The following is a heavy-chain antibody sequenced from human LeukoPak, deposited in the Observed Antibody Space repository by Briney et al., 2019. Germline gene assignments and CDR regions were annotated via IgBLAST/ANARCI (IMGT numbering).Heavy chain of an antibody. Sequence: GGSLRLSCAASGFTFSNYAMTWVRQAPGKGLEWVSAISGSGGSTYYADSVKGRFTISRDNSKNTLYLQMNSLRAEDTAVYYCAKDRSITGTTLEALDYWGQGTLVTVSS. D-gene: IGHD1-7*01. CDR2: ISGSGGST. CDR1: GFTFSNYA. CDR3: AKDRSITGTTLEALDY. V-gene: IGHV3-23*01. J-gene: IGHJ4*02.